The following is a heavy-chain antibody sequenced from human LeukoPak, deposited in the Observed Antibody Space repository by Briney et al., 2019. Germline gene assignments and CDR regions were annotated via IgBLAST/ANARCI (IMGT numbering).Heavy chain of an antibody. J-gene: IGHJ4*02. V-gene: IGHV1-2*04. CDR2: INPNSGGT. CDR3: ARGNYYGSGSYFDY. D-gene: IGHD3-10*01. CDR1: GYTFTGYY. Sequence: ASVKVSCKASGYTFTGYYMHWVRQAPGQGLEWMGWINPNSGGTNYAQKFQGWVTMTRDTSISTAYMELSRLRSDDTAVYYCARGNYYGSGSYFDYWGQGPLVTVSS.